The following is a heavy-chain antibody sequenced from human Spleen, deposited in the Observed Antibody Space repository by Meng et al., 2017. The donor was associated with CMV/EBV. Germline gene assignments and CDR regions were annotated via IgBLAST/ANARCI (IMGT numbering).Heavy chain of an antibody. J-gene: IGHJ5*02. CDR1: GGSISSGDYY. V-gene: IGHV4-30-4*08. CDR2: IYYSGST. CDR3: ARVAYSNWFDP. D-gene: IGHD4-11*01. Sequence: QGRLQGSGPGMVKPFQTLSLTCTVSGGSISSGDYYWSWIRQPPGKGLEWIGYIYYSGSTYYNPSLKSRVTISVDTSKNQFSLKLSSVTAADTAVYYCARVAYSNWFDPWGQGTLVTVSS.